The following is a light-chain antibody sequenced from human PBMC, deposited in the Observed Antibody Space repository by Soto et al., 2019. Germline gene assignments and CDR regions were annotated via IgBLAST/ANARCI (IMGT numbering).Light chain of an antibody. V-gene: IGKV1-9*01. CDR3: QQLNSYPRT. CDR2: AAS. Sequence: SLLIQQPSSLSAPLGDRVTITCLASQGISSYLAWYQQKAGKAPRLLIYAASTMQSGVPSRFSGSGSGTNFTLTISSRQPEDFATYYCQQLNSYPRTFGGGTNVDIK. CDR1: QGISSY. J-gene: IGKJ4*02.